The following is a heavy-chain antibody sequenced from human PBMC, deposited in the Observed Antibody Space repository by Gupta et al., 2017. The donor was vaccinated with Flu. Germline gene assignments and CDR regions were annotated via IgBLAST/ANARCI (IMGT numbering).Heavy chain of an antibody. V-gene: IGHV4-61*01. Sequence: ETLSLTCTVSAASVSSGNYYWSWIRQPPGKGLEWIGCIYGSESTHYNPSLKSRVTISVDTSKNQFSLRLSSVTAADTALYYCTRDGSSRPAVIWGPGTMVTVSS. J-gene: IGHJ3*02. CDR3: TRDGSSRPAVI. D-gene: IGHD2-15*01. CDR1: AASVSSGNYY. CDR2: IYGSEST.